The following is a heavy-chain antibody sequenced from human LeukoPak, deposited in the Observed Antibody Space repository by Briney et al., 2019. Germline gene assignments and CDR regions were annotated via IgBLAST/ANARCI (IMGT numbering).Heavy chain of an antibody. V-gene: IGHV3-30*18. Sequence: GGSLRLSCAASGFTFSSYGMHWVRQAPGKGLEWVAVTSYDGRNKYYADSVKGRFTISRDNSKNTLYLQMNSLRAEDTAVYYCAKFGLRPSYDSSGYYSGYFDCRGQGTLVTVSS. CDR1: GFTFSSYG. D-gene: IGHD3-22*01. CDR2: TSYDGRNK. J-gene: IGHJ4*02. CDR3: AKFGLRPSYDSSGYYSGYFDC.